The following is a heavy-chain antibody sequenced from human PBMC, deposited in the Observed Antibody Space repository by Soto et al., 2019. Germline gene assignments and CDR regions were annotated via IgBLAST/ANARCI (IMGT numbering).Heavy chain of an antibody. D-gene: IGHD6-13*01. CDR2: ISSSSSTI. Sequence: EVQLVESGGGLVQPGGSLRLSCAASGFTFSSYSMNWVRQAPGKGLEWVSYISSSSSTIYYADSVKGRFTISRDNAKNSLYLQMNRLRDEDTAVYYCARIPGIAAAGYYFDYWGQGTLVTVSS. CDR3: ARIPGIAAAGYYFDY. V-gene: IGHV3-48*02. CDR1: GFTFSSYS. J-gene: IGHJ4*02.